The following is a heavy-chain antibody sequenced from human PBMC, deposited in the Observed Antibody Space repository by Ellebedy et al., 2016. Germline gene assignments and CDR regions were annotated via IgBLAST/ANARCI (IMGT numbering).Heavy chain of an antibody. D-gene: IGHD2-21*02. V-gene: IGHV1-69*04. J-gene: IGHJ2*01. CDR2: IIPILGIA. CDR1: GGTFSSYA. CDR3: ASSDSLYWYFDL. Sequence: ASVKVSCKASGGTFSSYAISWVRQAPGQGLEWMGRIIPILGIANYAQKFQGRVTITADKSTSTVYMELSSLRSEDTAVYYCASSDSLYWYFDLWGRGTLVTVSS.